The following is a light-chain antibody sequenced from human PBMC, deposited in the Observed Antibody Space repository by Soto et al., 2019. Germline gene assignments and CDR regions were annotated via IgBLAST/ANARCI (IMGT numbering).Light chain of an antibody. CDR2: GAS. Sequence: EIVLTQSPGTLSLSPGERATLSCRASQSVSSNYLAWYQQKPGQAPRLLIYGASNRATGIPDRFSGSGSGTNFTLTINRLEPEDFAVFYCQLYGSSPPWTFGQGTKVDIK. CDR1: QSVSSNY. V-gene: IGKV3-20*01. J-gene: IGKJ1*01. CDR3: QLYGSSPPWT.